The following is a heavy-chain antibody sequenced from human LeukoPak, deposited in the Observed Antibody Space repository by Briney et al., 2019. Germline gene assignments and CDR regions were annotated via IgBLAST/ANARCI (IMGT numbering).Heavy chain of an antibody. Sequence: SETLSLTCTVSGGSISSYYWSWIRQPPGKGLEWIGYIYDSGSTNYNPSLKSRVTISVDTSKNQFSLKLSSVTAADTAVYYCARVGGTNYHYYGMDVWGQGTTVTVSS. CDR1: GGSISSYY. D-gene: IGHD2-2*01. J-gene: IGHJ6*01. V-gene: IGHV4-59*01. CDR3: ARVGGTNYHYYGMDV. CDR2: IYDSGST.